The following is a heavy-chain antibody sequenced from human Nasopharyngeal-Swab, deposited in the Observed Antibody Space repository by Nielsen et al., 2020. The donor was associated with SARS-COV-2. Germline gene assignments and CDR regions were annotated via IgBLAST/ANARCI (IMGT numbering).Heavy chain of an antibody. V-gene: IGHV4-30-2*01. CDR3: ATFSRAAAGTGDY. CDR2: IYHSGST. Sequence: SETLSLTCAVSGGSISSGGYSWSWIRQPPGKGLEWIGYIYHSGSTYYNPSLKSRVTISVDRSQNQFSLKLSSVTAADTAVYYCATFSRAAAGTGDYWGQGTLVTVSS. D-gene: IGHD6-13*01. J-gene: IGHJ4*02. CDR1: GGSISSGGYS.